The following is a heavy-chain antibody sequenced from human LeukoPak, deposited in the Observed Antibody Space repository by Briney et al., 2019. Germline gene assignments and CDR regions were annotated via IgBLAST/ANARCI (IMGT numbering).Heavy chain of an antibody. Sequence: SETLSLTCTVSGVSISSYYWSWIRQPAGKGLEWIGRIYTSGSISGNTNYNPSPKSRVTMSVDRSKNQFSLKLSSVTAADTAVYYCAKSNGYGLVDIWGQGTMVTVSS. D-gene: IGHD3-10*01. V-gene: IGHV4-4*07. CDR3: AKSNGYGLVDI. CDR1: GVSISSYY. J-gene: IGHJ3*02. CDR2: IYTSGSISGNT.